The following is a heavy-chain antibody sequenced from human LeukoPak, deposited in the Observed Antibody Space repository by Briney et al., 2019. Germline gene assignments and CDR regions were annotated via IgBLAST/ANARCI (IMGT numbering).Heavy chain of an antibody. D-gene: IGHD3-22*01. CDR1: GGSFSGYY. Sequence: SETLSLTCAVYGGSFSGYYWSWIRQPPGKGLEWIGEINHSGSTNYNPSLKSRVTISVDTSKNQFSLKLSSVTAADTAVYYCAGHYDSSGYYYSDAFDIWGQGTMVTVSS. CDR3: AGHYDSSGYYYSDAFDI. J-gene: IGHJ3*02. V-gene: IGHV4-34*01. CDR2: INHSGST.